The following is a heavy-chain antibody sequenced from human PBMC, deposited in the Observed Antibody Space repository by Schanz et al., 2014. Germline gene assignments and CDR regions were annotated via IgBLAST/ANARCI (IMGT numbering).Heavy chain of an antibody. D-gene: IGHD1-1*01. CDR3: ARDTTWRLDL. CDR1: GGSIRSGTYY. Sequence: QVQLQESGPGLVKPSQTLSLTCTVSGGSIRSGTYYWSWIQQPAGKALEWVERVFPNGITNYNPSLKSRVTISLDTSKSQLSPPLTSLTAADTAVYYCARDTTWRLDLWGRGTLVTVSS. J-gene: IGHJ2*01. V-gene: IGHV4-61*02. CDR2: VFPNGIT.